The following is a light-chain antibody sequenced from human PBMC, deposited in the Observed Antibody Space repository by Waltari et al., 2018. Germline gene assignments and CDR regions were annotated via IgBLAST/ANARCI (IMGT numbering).Light chain of an antibody. Sequence: QPALTQPASVSGSPGQSITISCTGTSSDVGSYNLVSWYQHHPGKAPKVMIYEGSERPSGVSNRFSGSKSGNTASLTISGLQAEDEADYYCCSYAGSSPSVVFGGGTKLTVL. V-gene: IGLV2-23*01. CDR3: CSYAGSSPSVV. J-gene: IGLJ2*01. CDR1: SSDVGSYNL. CDR2: EGS.